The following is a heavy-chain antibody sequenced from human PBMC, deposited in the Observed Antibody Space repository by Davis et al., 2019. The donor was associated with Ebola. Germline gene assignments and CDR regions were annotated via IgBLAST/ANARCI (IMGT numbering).Heavy chain of an antibody. CDR1: GDSMSDYY. Sequence: SETLSLTCTVSGDSMSDYYYNWIRQPAGKGLEWIGRIYTSGSTNYNPSLKSRVTMSVDTSKNQFSLKLSSVTAADTAVYYCARERGMGYCSGGSCPPEYFDYWGQGTLVTVSS. CDR3: ARERGMGYCSGGSCPPEYFDY. D-gene: IGHD2-15*01. CDR2: IYTSGST. J-gene: IGHJ4*02. V-gene: IGHV4-4*07.